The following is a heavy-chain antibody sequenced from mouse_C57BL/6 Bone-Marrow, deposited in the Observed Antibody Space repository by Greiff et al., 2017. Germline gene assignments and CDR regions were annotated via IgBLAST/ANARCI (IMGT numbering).Heavy chain of an antibody. V-gene: IGHV1-50*01. Sequence: QVQLQQPGAELVKPGASVKLSCKASGYTFTSYWMQWVKQRPGQGLEWIGAIDPSDSYTNYNQKFKGKATLTVDTSSSTAYMQLSSLTSEDSAVYSCANSPNGSSRYLDYWGQGTTPTVSS. CDR2: IDPSDSYT. J-gene: IGHJ2*01. CDR1: GYTFTSYW. D-gene: IGHD1-1*01. CDR3: ANSPNGSSRYLDY.